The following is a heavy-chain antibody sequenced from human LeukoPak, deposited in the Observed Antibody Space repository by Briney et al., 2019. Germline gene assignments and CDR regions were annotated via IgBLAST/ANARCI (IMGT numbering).Heavy chain of an antibody. D-gene: IGHD1-26*01. CDR3: VRRSMGAISY. Sequence: GGSLRLSCAASGFTVSSNYMSWVRQAPGKGLGWVSVIYSGGSTYYADSGKGRFTISRDNSKNTLYLQMNSLGAEETAVYYGVRRSMGAISYWGQGTLVTVSS. CDR2: IYSGGST. V-gene: IGHV3-53*01. CDR1: GFTVSSNY. J-gene: IGHJ4*02.